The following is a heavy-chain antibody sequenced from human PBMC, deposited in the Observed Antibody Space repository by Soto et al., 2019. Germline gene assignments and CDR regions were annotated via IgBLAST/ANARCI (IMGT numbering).Heavy chain of an antibody. CDR1: GYSFSSYW. CDR2: IYPGDSDT. D-gene: IGHD2-15*01. Sequence: EVQLVQSGAEVKKPGESLKISCTGFGYSFSSYWIGWVRQMPGKGLEWMGIIYPGDSDTRYSPSFQGQVTISADKSISTAYLQWSSLKASDTAMYYCARPTAGYCSGDNCYEYYFDYWGQGTLVTVSS. CDR3: ARPTAGYCSGDNCYEYYFDY. J-gene: IGHJ4*02. V-gene: IGHV5-51*01.